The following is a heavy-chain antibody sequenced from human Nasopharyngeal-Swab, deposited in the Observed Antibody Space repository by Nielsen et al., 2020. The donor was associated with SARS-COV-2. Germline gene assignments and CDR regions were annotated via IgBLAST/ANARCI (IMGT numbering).Heavy chain of an antibody. J-gene: IGHJ3*02. Sequence: GESLKISCAASGFTFSDYYMAWIRQAPGKGLEWVSYISTSGSTTDYADSVKGRFTISRDNAKNSLYLQMNSLRAEDTAVYYCAREVPYSGHDDAFDIWGQGTMVTVSA. CDR2: ISTSGSTT. CDR1: GFTFSDYY. CDR3: AREVPYSGHDDAFDI. V-gene: IGHV3-11*04. D-gene: IGHD5-12*01.